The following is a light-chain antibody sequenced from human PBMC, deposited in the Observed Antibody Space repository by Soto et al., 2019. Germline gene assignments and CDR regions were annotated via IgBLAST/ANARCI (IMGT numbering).Light chain of an antibody. Sequence: QSVLTQPASVSGSPGQSITISCTGTSTDVGAYNLVSWYQQLPGKAPKLIIYEASKRPSGVSDRFSGSKSGNTASLTISGLQAEDEADYHCCAYAGARTFVVFGGGTKLTVL. V-gene: IGLV2-23*02. CDR2: EAS. CDR1: STDVGAYNL. CDR3: CAYAGARTFVV. J-gene: IGLJ2*01.